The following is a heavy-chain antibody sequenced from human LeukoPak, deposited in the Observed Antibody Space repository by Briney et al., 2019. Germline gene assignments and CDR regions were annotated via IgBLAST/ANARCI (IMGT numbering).Heavy chain of an antibody. D-gene: IGHD6-19*01. CDR3: ARYQVFGWQWLVHWFDP. CDR2: ISAYNGNT. Sequence: ASAKVSCKASGYTFTSYGISWVRQAPGQGLEWMGWISAYNGNTNYAQKLQGRVTMTTDTSTSTAYMELRSLRSDDTAVYYCARYQVFGWQWLVHWFDPWGQGTLVTVSS. J-gene: IGHJ5*02. V-gene: IGHV1-18*01. CDR1: GYTFTSYG.